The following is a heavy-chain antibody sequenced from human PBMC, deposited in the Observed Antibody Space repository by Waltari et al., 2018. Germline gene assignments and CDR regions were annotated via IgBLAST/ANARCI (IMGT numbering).Heavy chain of an antibody. CDR3: ATRIPSDHSGSFYYYGMDV. CDR2: IIPRFNTP. Sequence: QLVQSGAEVKKPESSVIVSCKASGGTFNSFALSWVRQAPGQGLEWMGGIIPRFNTPTYARKFQGRLTVTADESTSTAYMERNSLRSEDSALYYCATRIPSDHSGSFYYYGMDVWGQGTTVTVSS. D-gene: IGHD6-6*01. J-gene: IGHJ6*02. CDR1: GGTFNSFA. V-gene: IGHV1-69*13.